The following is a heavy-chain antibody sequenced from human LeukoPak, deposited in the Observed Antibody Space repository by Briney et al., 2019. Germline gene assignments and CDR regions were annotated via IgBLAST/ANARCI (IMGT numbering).Heavy chain of an antibody. Sequence: ASVKVSCKASGYTFTSYDINWVRQATGQGLERMGWMNPNSGNTGYAQKFQGRVTMTRNTSISTAYMELSSLRSEDTAVYYCARDVYGDYVAAFSDYWGQGTLVTVSS. J-gene: IGHJ4*02. CDR1: GYTFTSYD. V-gene: IGHV1-8*01. CDR2: MNPNSGNT. D-gene: IGHD4-17*01. CDR3: ARDVYGDYVAAFSDY.